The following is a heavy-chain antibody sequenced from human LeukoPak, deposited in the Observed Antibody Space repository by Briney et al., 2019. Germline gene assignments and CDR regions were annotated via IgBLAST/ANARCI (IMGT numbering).Heavy chain of an antibody. J-gene: IGHJ4*02. Sequence: SETLSLTCTVSGGSIRSYYWSWIRQPPGKGLEWIGYIYYSGSTYYIPPLKGRVTISVDTSKNQFSLKLSSVTAADTAVYYCARDPVDIVVVPAAGFDYWGQGTLVTVSS. CDR1: GGSIRSYY. CDR2: IYYSGST. V-gene: IGHV4-59*01. CDR3: ARDPVDIVVVPAAGFDY. D-gene: IGHD2-2*01.